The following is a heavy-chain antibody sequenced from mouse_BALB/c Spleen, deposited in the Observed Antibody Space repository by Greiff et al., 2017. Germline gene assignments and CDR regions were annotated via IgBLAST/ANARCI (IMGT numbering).Heavy chain of an antibody. J-gene: IGHJ1*01. Sequence: EVMLVESGGDLVKPGGSLKLSCAASGFTFSSYGMSWVRQTPDKRLEWVATISSGGSYTYYPDSVKGRFTISRDNAKNTLYLQMSSLKSEDTAMYYCARVLLRYGYFDVWGAGTTVTVSS. D-gene: IGHD1-1*01. CDR1: GFTFSSYG. CDR2: ISSGGSYT. CDR3: ARVLLRYGYFDV. V-gene: IGHV5-6*01.